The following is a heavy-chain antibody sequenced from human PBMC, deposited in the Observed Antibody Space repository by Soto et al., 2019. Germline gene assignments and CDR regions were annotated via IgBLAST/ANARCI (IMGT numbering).Heavy chain of an antibody. D-gene: IGHD5-18*01. V-gene: IGHV1-69*13. CDR3: ERGVDTDMVTYLGGMDV. CDR1: GGTFSSYA. CDR2: IIPIFGTA. Sequence: SVKVSCKASGGTFSSYAISWVRQAPGQGLEWMGGIIPIFGTANYAQKFQGRVTITADESTSTAYMELSSLRSEDTAVYYCERGVDTDMVTYLGGMDVWGQGTTVTVSS. J-gene: IGHJ6*02.